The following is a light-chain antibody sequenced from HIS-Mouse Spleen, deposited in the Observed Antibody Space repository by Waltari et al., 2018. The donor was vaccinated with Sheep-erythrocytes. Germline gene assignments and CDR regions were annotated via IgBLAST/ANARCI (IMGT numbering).Light chain of an antibody. Sequence: SYELTQPPSVSVSPGQTASITCSGEKLGDKYACWYQQKPGQSPVLVIYPDSKRPSGIPERFSGSNSGNTATLTISGTQAMDEADYYCQSWDSSTGVVFGGGTKLTVL. CDR1: KLGDKY. CDR2: PDS. CDR3: QSWDSSTGVV. J-gene: IGLJ2*01. V-gene: IGLV3-1*01.